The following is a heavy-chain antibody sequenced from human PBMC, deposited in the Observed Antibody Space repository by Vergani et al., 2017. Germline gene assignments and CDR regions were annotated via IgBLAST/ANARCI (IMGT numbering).Heavy chain of an antibody. V-gene: IGHV3-48*01. CDR3: AKSNAGEWELSES. J-gene: IGHJ5*02. CDR1: GFTFSSYS. D-gene: IGHD1-26*01. Sequence: EVQLLESGGGLVQPGGSLRLSCAASGFTFSSYSMNWVRQAPGKGLEWVSYISSSSSTIYYADSVKGRFTISRDNAKNSLYLQMNSLRAEDTAVYYCAKSNAGEWELSESWGQGTLVTVSS. CDR2: ISSSSSTI.